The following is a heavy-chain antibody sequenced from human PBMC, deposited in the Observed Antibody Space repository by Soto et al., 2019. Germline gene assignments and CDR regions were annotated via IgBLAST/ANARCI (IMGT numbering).Heavy chain of an antibody. Sequence: PSDTRSLTCPVSGGSISSGDYYWRWIRQPPGKGLEWIAYIYYSGSSYYNPSLKSRVTISIDSVKNQFSLKLSFVTAADTAVYYCARGRYTYYYGLDVWGQGTTVNVAS. V-gene: IGHV4-30-4*02. D-gene: IGHD1-26*01. CDR3: ARGRYTYYYGLDV. J-gene: IGHJ6*02. CDR1: GGSISSGDYY. CDR2: IYYSGSS.